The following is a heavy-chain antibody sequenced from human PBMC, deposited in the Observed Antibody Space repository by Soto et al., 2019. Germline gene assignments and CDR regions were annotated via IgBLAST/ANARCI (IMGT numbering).Heavy chain of an antibody. V-gene: IGHV4-30-2*01. CDR1: GGSISSGGHS. CDR2: IYHSGST. Sequence: QLQLQESGSGLVKPSQTLSLTCAVSGGSISSGGHSWSWIRQPPGKGLEWIGYIYHSGSTYYNPSLKSRVTISVDRSKNQFSLKLTSVTAADTAGYYCASAGGLGAVAADYWGQGTLVTVSS. J-gene: IGHJ4*02. D-gene: IGHD6-19*01. CDR3: ASAGGLGAVAADY.